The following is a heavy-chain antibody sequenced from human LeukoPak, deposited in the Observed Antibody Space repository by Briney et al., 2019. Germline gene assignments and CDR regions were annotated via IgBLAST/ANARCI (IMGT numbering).Heavy chain of an antibody. CDR3: ARVGQGDTMVRGVIRRNWFDP. V-gene: IGHV4-4*07. CDR2: IYTSGST. J-gene: IGHJ5*02. Sequence: PSETLSLTCTVSGGSISSYYWSWIRQPAGKGLEWIGRIYTSGSTNYNPSLKSRVTMSVDTSKNQFSLKLSSVTAADTAVYYCARVGQGDTMVRGVIRRNWFDPWGQGTLVTVSS. D-gene: IGHD3-10*01. CDR1: GGSISSYY.